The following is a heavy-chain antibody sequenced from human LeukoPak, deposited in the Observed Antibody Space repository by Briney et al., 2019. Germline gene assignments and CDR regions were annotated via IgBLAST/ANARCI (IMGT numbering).Heavy chain of an antibody. V-gene: IGHV4-30-4*08. Sequence: PSQTLSLTCTVSGGSISSGDYYWSWIRQPPGKGLEWIGYIYYSGSTYYNPSLKSRVTISVDTFKNQFSLKLSSVTAADTAVYYCARVGVYYYGSGSYYIFDYWGQGTLVTVSS. CDR2: IYYSGST. CDR1: GGSISSGDYY. D-gene: IGHD3-10*01. CDR3: ARVGVYYYGSGSYYIFDY. J-gene: IGHJ4*02.